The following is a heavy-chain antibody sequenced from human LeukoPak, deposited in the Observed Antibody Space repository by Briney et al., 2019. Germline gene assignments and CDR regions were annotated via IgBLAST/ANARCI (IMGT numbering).Heavy chain of an antibody. D-gene: IGHD6-13*01. CDR2: ICGRGDNT. CDR3: AKEIPYSSSWIHYFDY. CDR1: GFTFSSYA. J-gene: IGHJ4*02. Sequence: GGSLRLSCAASGFTFSSYAMSWVRQVPGEGVEGVSVICGRGDNTYYADSVKGRFTISRDNSKNTLYLQMNSLRAEDTAVYYRAKEIPYSSSWIHYFDYWGQGTLVTVSS. V-gene: IGHV3-23*01.